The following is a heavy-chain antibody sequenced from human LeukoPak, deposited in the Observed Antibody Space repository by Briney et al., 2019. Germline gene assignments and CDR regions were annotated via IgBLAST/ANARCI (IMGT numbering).Heavy chain of an antibody. CDR3: AAVVVPAASFDY. CDR2: ISGGGGST. V-gene: IGHV3-23*01. J-gene: IGHJ4*02. D-gene: IGHD2-2*01. Sequence: GGSLRLSCAASGFTFTSYSMNWVRQAPGKGLEWVSTISGGGGSTYYADSVKGRFTISRDNSKNTLYLQVNSLRAEDTAVYYCAAVVVPAASFDYWGQGTLVTVSS. CDR1: GFTFTSYS.